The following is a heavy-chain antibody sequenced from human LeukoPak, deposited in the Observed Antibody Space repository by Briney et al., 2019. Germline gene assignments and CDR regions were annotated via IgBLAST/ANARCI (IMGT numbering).Heavy chain of an antibody. D-gene: IGHD6-19*01. CDR3: ARDLSSGWYVVHGY. V-gene: IGHV1-18*01. Sequence: ASVNVSCKASGYTFTSYGISWVRQAPGQGLEWMGWISAYNGNTNYAQKLQGRVTMTTDTSTSTAYMGLRSLRSDDTAVYYCARDLSSGWYVVHGYWGQGTLVTVSS. J-gene: IGHJ4*02. CDR1: GYTFTSYG. CDR2: ISAYNGNT.